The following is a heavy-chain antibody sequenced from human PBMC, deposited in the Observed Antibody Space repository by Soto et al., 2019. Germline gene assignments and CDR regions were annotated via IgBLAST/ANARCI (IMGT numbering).Heavy chain of an antibody. CDR3: ARGCRGLVTMVRGVITISGYYFDY. CDR1: GYTFTSYD. J-gene: IGHJ4*02. CDR2: MNPNRGNT. V-gene: IGHV1-8*01. Sequence: QVQLVQSGAEVKKPGASVKVSCKASGYTFTSYDINWVRQATGQGLEWMGWMNPNRGNTGYAQKFQGRVTMTRNTSISTAYMELSSLRSEDTAVYYCARGCRGLVTMVRGVITISGYYFDYWGQGTLVTVSS. D-gene: IGHD3-10*01.